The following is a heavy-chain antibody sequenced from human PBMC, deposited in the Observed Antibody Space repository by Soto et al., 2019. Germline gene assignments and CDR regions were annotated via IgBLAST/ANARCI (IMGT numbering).Heavy chain of an antibody. CDR1: GFRFSMDD. V-gene: IGHV3-23*01. CDR2: IGGSRGGYGGRT. CDR3: ARRRPATNPFYFDL. D-gene: IGHD2-2*01. Sequence: EEQLLESGGGSVQPGGSLRLSCAASGFRFSMDDMTWVRQAPGKGLEWLSFIGGSRGGYGGRTRYADSVKGRFTISRDDSKNMVYLQMNSLSANDTAVYFCARRRPATNPFYFDLWGQGTLVTVSS. J-gene: IGHJ4*02.